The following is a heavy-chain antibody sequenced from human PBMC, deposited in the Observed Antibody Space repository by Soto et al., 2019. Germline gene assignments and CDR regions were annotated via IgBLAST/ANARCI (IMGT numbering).Heavy chain of an antibody. CDR2: IKNGGDDT. CDR3: VRFSGLDV. CDR1: GFTLSSYW. Sequence: GGSLRLSCAASGFTLSSYWMYWVRQAPGKGLVWVARIKNGGDDTSYAESVKGRFTISRDNAKNTLHLQMNSLRSEDTAVYYCVRFSGLDVWGQGTTVTVSS. V-gene: IGHV3-74*01. J-gene: IGHJ6*02.